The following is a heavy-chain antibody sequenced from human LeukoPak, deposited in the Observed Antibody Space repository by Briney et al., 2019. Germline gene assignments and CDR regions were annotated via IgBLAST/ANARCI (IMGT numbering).Heavy chain of an antibody. CDR1: GYTFTNYY. CDR3: ARDSGIAVAGTRPTGDFDY. Sequence: ASVKVSCKASGYTFTNYYIHWVRQAPGQGLEWMGIINPSGGSTTYAQKFQGRVTMTRDTSTSTVYMELSSLRSEDTAVYYCARDSGIAVAGTRPTGDFDYWGQGTLVTVSS. V-gene: IGHV1-46*01. CDR2: INPSGGST. D-gene: IGHD6-19*01. J-gene: IGHJ4*02.